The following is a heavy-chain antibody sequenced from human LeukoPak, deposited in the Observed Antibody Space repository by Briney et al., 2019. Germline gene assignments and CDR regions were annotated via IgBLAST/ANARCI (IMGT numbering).Heavy chain of an antibody. D-gene: IGHD4-17*01. CDR2: IYSGGST. CDR3: ARVPPGDYRDY. Sequence: GSLRLSCAAFGFTVSSNYMSWVRQAPGKGLEWVSVIYSGGSTYYADSVKGRFTISRDNSKNTLYLQMNSLRAEDTAVYYCARVPPGDYRDYWGQGTLVTVSS. V-gene: IGHV3-66*02. J-gene: IGHJ4*02. CDR1: GFTVSSNY.